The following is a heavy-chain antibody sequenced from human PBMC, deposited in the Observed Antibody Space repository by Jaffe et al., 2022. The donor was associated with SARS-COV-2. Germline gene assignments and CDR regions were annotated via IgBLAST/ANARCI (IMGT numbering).Heavy chain of an antibody. V-gene: IGHV4-59*01. CDR2: IYYSGST. J-gene: IGHJ4*02. Sequence: QVQLQESGPGLVKPSETLSLTCTVSGGSISSYYWSWIRQPPGKGLEWIGYIYYSGSTNYNPSLKSRVTISVDTSKNQFSLKLSSVTAADTAVYYCARGRGYGDYGWDPRPFDYWGQGTLVTVSS. D-gene: IGHD4-17*01. CDR3: ARGRGYGDYGWDPRPFDY. CDR1: GGSISSYY.